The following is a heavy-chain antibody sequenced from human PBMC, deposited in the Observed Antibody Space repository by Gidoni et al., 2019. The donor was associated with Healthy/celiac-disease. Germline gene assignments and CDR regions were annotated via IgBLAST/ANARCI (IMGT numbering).Heavy chain of an antibody. D-gene: IGHD2-21*02. J-gene: IGHJ4*02. CDR1: GGSISSGGYY. CDR3: ARTSTQGGGDCYWFDY. V-gene: IGHV4-31*03. CDR2: IYYRGST. Sequence: QVQLQESGPGLVKPSQTLSLTCTVSGGSISSGGYYWSWIRQHPGKGLEWIGYIYYRGSTYYNPSLKSRVTISVDTSKNQFSLKLSSVTAADTAVYYCARTSTQGGGDCYWFDYWGQGTLVTVSS.